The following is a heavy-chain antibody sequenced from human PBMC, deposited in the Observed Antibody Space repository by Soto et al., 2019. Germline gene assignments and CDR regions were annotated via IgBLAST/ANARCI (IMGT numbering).Heavy chain of an antibody. CDR2: ILYDGSKK. V-gene: IGHV3-30*03. Sequence: GGSLILSCVASGFNLNTYGIYWVRQAPGKGLQWVAQILYDGSKKHYADSVRGRFTITRDNSKNTVYLQMDSLRVADTAMYYCVRDLALMADYWGQGTLVTVSS. D-gene: IGHD3-16*01. J-gene: IGHJ4*02. CDR1: GFNLNTYG. CDR3: VRDLALMADY.